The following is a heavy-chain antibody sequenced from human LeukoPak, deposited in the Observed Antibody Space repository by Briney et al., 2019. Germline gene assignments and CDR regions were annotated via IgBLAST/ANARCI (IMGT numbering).Heavy chain of an antibody. CDR3: ARDRIHSYNWNHKPYFDY. CDR1: GFTFSSYA. V-gene: IGHV3-23*01. D-gene: IGHD1-20*01. Sequence: GGSLRLSCAASGFTFSSYAMSWVRQAPGKGLEWVSAISGSGGSTYYADSVKGRFTISRDNSKNTLYLQMNSLRAEDTAVYYCARDRIHSYNWNHKPYFDYWGQGTLVTVSS. J-gene: IGHJ4*02. CDR2: ISGSGGST.